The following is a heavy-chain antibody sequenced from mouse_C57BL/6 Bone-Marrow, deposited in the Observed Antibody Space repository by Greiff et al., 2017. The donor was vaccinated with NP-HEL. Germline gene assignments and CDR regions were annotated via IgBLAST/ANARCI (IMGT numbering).Heavy chain of an antibody. V-gene: IGHV1-69*01. CDR1: GYTFTSYW. Sequence: QVQLQQSGAELVMPGASVKLSCKASGYTFTSYWMHWVKQRPGQGLEWIGEIDPSDSYTNYNQKFKGKSTLTVDKSSSTAYMQLSSLTSEDSAVYCCARSGAYWGQGTLVTVSA. CDR2: IDPSDSYT. J-gene: IGHJ3*01. CDR3: ARSGAY. D-gene: IGHD3-2*02.